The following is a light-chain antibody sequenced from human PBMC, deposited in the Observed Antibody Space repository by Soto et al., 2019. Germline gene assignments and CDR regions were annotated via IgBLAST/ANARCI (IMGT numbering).Light chain of an antibody. CDR1: QSVTNSY. CDR2: GAS. V-gene: IGKV3-20*01. J-gene: IGKJ4*01. Sequence: EIVLKHSPGTLSLSPWERATLSCRASQSVTNSYLAWYQQKPGQAPRLLISGASSRATGIPDRFSGSGSGTDFTLTISRLEPEDVAVYYCQQYGRSPLTFGGGTKVDI. CDR3: QQYGRSPLT.